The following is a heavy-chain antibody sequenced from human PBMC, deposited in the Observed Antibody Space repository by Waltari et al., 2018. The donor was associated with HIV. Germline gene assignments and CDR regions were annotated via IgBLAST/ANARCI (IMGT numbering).Heavy chain of an antibody. CDR1: GFTFSSYW. J-gene: IGHJ4*02. CDR3: ARDYPHSLTTVANYFDY. D-gene: IGHD4-4*01. V-gene: IGHV3-74*01. CDR2: INSDGSST. Sequence: EVQLVESGGGLVQPGGSLRLSCAASGFTFSSYWMHWVRPAPGKGLVWVSRINSDGSSTSYADSVKGRFTISRDNAKNTLYLQMNSLRAEDTAVYYCARDYPHSLTTVANYFDYWGQGTLVTVSS.